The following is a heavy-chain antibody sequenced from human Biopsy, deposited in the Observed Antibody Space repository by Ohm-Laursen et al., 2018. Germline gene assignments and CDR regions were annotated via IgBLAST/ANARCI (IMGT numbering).Heavy chain of an antibody. Sequence: VKISCKAPGGTFSKYGVNWVRQAPGRGLEWLGGNIPILGTGNYAQKFQDRVTVAADTSTSTATMELRSLRSDDTAVYYCATKLTGYFHHWGQGTLVIVSS. CDR3: ATKLTGYFHH. D-gene: IGHD3-9*01. CDR2: NIPILGTG. V-gene: IGHV1-69*13. J-gene: IGHJ1*01. CDR1: GGTFSKYG.